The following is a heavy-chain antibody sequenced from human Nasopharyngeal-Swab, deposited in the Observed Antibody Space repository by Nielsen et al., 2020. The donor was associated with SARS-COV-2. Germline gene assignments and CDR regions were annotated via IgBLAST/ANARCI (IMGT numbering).Heavy chain of an antibody. Sequence: GSLRLSCAVYGGSFSGYYWSWIRQPPGKGLEWIGEINHSGSTNYNPSLKSRVTISVDTSKNQFSLKLSPVTAADTAVYYCARGPYSSSWYDYYGMDVWGQGTTVTVSS. CDR3: ARGPYSSSWYDYYGMDV. V-gene: IGHV4-34*01. CDR2: INHSGST. CDR1: GGSFSGYY. D-gene: IGHD6-13*01. J-gene: IGHJ6*02.